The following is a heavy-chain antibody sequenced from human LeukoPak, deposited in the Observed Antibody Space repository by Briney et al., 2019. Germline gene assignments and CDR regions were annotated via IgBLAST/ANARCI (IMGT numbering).Heavy chain of an antibody. J-gene: IGHJ4*02. CDR3: AGSIYSAYDPFDY. D-gene: IGHD5-12*01. V-gene: IGHV3-23*01. CDR1: GFTFNAYT. Sequence: PGGSLRLSCVASGFTFNAYTMGWVRLAPGKGLEWVSAISGVGVSTYYADSVRGRFTISRDNSQNTLFFQMTSLRAEDTATYFCAGSIYSAYDPFDYWGQGTLVTVSS. CDR2: ISGVGVST.